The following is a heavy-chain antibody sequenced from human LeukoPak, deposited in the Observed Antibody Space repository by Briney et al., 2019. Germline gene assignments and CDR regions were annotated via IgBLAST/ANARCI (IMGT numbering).Heavy chain of an antibody. CDR1: GGTFNTDA. D-gene: IGHD2-8*01. CDR2: IIPIFGTA. V-gene: IGHV1-69*06. Sequence: ASVKVSCKVSGGTFNTDAFSWVRQAPGQGLEWMGGIIPIFGTANYAQKFQGRVTITADKSTSTAYMELSSLRSEDTAVYYCAKGPLYCTNGVCYGGYFDYWGQGTLVTVSS. CDR3: AKGPLYCTNGVCYGGYFDY. J-gene: IGHJ4*02.